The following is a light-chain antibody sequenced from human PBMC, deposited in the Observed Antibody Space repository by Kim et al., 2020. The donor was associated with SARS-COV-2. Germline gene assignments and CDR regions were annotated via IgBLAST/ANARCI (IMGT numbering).Light chain of an antibody. CDR3: RQYNDWPPGDT. J-gene: IGKJ2*01. CDR2: GAS. CDR1: QSVSNN. Sequence: EIVMTQSPATLSVSPGERATLSCRASQSVSNNLAWYQLKPGQAPRLLIYGASTRATGTPARFSGSGSGTDFTLTVSSLQSEDFAVYYCRQYNDWPPGDTFGQGTKLEIK. V-gene: IGKV3-15*01.